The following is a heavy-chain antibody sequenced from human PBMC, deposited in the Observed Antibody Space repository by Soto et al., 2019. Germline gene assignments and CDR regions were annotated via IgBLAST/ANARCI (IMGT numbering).Heavy chain of an antibody. CDR3: ARGIESSSWFDP. V-gene: IGHV1-69*13. D-gene: IGHD6-13*01. Sequence: ASVMVSCKASGGTFSSYAISWVRQAPGQGLEWMGGIIPIFGTANYAQKFQGRVTITADESTSTAYMELSSLRSEDTAVYYCARGIESSSWFDPWGQGTLVTVSS. CDR1: GGTFSSYA. J-gene: IGHJ5*02. CDR2: IIPIFGTA.